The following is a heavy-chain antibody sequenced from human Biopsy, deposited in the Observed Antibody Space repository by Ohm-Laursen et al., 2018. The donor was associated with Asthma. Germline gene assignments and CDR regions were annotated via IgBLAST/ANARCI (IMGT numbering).Heavy chain of an antibody. Sequence: SDTLSLTCSVSGGSASSDKYYWSWIRQPPGKGLEWIAYIFYSGATNYNPALKSRVAQSIDTSKSQFSLRLNSLSAADTAVYYCARGTIVAGIDYWGRGTLVTVSS. D-gene: IGHD5-12*01. CDR2: IFYSGAT. CDR1: GGSASSDKYY. CDR3: ARGTIVAGIDY. V-gene: IGHV4-61*01. J-gene: IGHJ4*02.